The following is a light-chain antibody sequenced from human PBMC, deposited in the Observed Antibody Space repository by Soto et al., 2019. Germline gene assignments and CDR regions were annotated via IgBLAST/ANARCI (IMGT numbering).Light chain of an antibody. CDR2: KAS. CDR3: QQYSGSSTT. V-gene: IGKV1-5*03. J-gene: IGKJ1*01. Sequence: DIQMTQSPSTLSAYVGDRVTITCRASQNINNCLAWYQQKPGQAPKLLIYKASNLESGIPSRFSGSASGTEFTLSTSSLQPDDFATYYSQQYSGSSTTFGQGTKVEVK. CDR1: QNINNC.